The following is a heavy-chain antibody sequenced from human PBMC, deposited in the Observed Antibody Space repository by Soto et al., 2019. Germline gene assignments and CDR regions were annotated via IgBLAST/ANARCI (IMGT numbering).Heavy chain of an antibody. CDR3: ATRGYSGYTKKGEFDY. V-gene: IGHV4-59*01. CDR1: GGSISSYY. Sequence: SETLSLTCTVSGGSISSYYWSWIRQPPGKGLEWIGYIYYSGSTNYNPSLKSRVTISVDTSKNQFSLKLSSVTAADTAVYYCATRGYSGYTKKGEFDYWGQGTLVTVSS. CDR2: IYYSGST. J-gene: IGHJ4*02. D-gene: IGHD5-12*01.